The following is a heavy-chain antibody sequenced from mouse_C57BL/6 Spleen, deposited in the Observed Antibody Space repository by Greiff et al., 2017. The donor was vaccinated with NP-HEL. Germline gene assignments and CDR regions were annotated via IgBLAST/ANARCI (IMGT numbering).Heavy chain of an antibody. CDR3: ARAGRDSNYVGCYFDV. V-gene: IGHV1-22*01. CDR1: GYTFTDYN. CDR2: INPNNGGT. J-gene: IGHJ1*03. D-gene: IGHD2-5*01. Sequence: EVKLQEPGPELVKPGASVKMSCKASGYTFTDYNMHWVKQSHGKSLEWIGYINPNNGGTSYNQQFKGKATLTVNKSSSTAYMELHGLTSEDSAVYYCARAGRDSNYVGCYFDVWGTGTTVTVSS.